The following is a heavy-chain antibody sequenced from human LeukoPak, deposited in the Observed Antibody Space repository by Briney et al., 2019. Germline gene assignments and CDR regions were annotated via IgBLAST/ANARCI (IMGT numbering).Heavy chain of an antibody. J-gene: IGHJ4*02. CDR1: GFTFSSYG. V-gene: IGHV3-30*02. CDR2: IRNDGSKK. CDR3: VRGAYSSSWLNFDY. D-gene: IGHD6-13*01. Sequence: GGSLRLSCTASGFTFSSYGMHWVRQAPGKGLEWVAFIRNDGSKKYDADSVKGRFTISRDNSKNTLYLQMNSLRAEDTAVYYCVRGAYSSSWLNFDYWGQGTLVTVSS.